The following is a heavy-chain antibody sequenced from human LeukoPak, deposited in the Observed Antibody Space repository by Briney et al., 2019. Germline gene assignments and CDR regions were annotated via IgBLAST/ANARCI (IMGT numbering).Heavy chain of an antibody. CDR3: ARTDPAVAGTTAYYFDY. J-gene: IGHJ4*02. D-gene: IGHD6-19*01. V-gene: IGHV3-30-3*01. CDR2: ISYDGSNK. Sequence: GGSLRLSCAASGFTFSSYAMHWVRQAPGKGLEWVAVISYDGSNKYYADSVKGRFTISRDNSKNTLYLQMNSLRAGDTAVYYCARTDPAVAGTTAYYFDYWGQGTLVTVSS. CDR1: GFTFSSYA.